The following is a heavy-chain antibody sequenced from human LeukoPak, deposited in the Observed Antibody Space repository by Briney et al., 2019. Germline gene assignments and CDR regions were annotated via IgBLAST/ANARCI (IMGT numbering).Heavy chain of an antibody. CDR3: ARDGYYDSSGYYWAYFDY. V-gene: IGHV1-46*01. Sequence: ASVKVPCKASGYTFTSYYMRWVRQAPGQGLEWMGIINPSGGSTSYAQKFQGRVTMTGDTSTSTVYMELSSLRSEDTAVYCCARDGYYDSSGYYWAYFDYWGQGTLVTVSS. CDR2: INPSGGST. CDR1: GYTFTSYY. J-gene: IGHJ4*02. D-gene: IGHD3-22*01.